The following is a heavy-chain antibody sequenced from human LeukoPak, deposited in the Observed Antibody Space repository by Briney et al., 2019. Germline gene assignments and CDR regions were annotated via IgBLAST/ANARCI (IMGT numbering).Heavy chain of an antibody. CDR2: IYYSGST. V-gene: IGHV4-59*01. CDR1: GGSISSYY. D-gene: IGHD3-22*01. Sequence: SETLSLTFTVSGGSISSYYWSWIRQPPGKGLERIGYIYYSGSTNYNPSLKGRVTISVDTSKNQFSLKLSSVTAADTAVYYCAIEYYYDSSGYPIYYYYYGMDVWGQGTTVTVSS. CDR3: AIEYYYDSSGYPIYYYYYGMDV. J-gene: IGHJ6*02.